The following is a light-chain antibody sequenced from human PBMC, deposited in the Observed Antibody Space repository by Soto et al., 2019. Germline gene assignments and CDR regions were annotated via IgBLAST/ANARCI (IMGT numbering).Light chain of an antibody. CDR3: MQALQTPPT. Sequence: DIVMTQSPLSLAVTPGEPASMSCRSSQSLLHSHGNNYLDWYLQKPGQSPQLLIYLGSNRASGVPDRFSGSGSGTDFTLKISRVEAEDVGVYYCMQALQTPPTFGQGTKVDIK. V-gene: IGKV2-28*01. J-gene: IGKJ1*01. CDR2: LGS. CDR1: QSLLHSHGNNY.